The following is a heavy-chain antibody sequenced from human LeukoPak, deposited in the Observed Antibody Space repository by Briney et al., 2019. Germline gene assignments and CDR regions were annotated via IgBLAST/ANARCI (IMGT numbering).Heavy chain of an antibody. CDR2: IRSKAYGGTT. J-gene: IGHJ4*02. CDR3: SRRTMVRGATDY. Sequence: GGSLRLSCTASGFTFGDYAMSWFRQAPGKWLEWVGFIRSKAYGGTTEYAASVKGRFTISRDDSKSIAYLQMNSLKTEDTAVYYCSRRTMVRGATDYWGRGTLVTVSS. D-gene: IGHD3-10*01. CDR1: GFTFGDYA. V-gene: IGHV3-49*03.